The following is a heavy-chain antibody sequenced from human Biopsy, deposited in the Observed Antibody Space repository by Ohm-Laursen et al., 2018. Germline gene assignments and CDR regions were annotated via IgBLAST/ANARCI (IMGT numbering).Heavy chain of an antibody. CDR3: ARVGAGAPSIDYFDY. J-gene: IGHJ4*02. D-gene: IGHD1-26*01. CDR1: GGSFNGYF. CDR2: ITQSGST. V-gene: IGHV4-34*01. Sequence: SDTLSLTWAVYGGSFNGYFWSWIRQPPGKGLEWIGDITQSGSTNYNPSLRSRVTISVDRSKNQFSLELSSVTAADTAVYYCARVGAGAPSIDYFDYWGQGALVTVSS.